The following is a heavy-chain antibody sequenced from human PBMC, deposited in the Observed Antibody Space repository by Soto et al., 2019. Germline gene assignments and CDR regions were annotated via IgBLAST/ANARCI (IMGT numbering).Heavy chain of an antibody. CDR3: ATDHLAVGRRPQPSTYYYYGMDV. Sequence: SVKVSCKASGGTFSRYAISWVRQAPGQGLEWMGGIIPIFGTANYAEKFQGRVTIIADESTSTAYMELRSLRSEDTAVYSCATDHLAVGRRPQPSTYYYYGMDVWGQGTTVTVSS. V-gene: IGHV1-69*13. CDR1: GGTFSRYA. D-gene: IGHD2-2*01. J-gene: IGHJ6*02. CDR2: IIPIFGTA.